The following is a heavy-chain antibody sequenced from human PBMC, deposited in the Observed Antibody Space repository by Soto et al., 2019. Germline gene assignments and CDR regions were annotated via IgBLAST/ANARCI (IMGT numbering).Heavy chain of an antibody. V-gene: IGHV1-46*01. CDR3: GSSYSNYALNDNYYYGMGV. Sequence: ASVKVSCKASGYTFSTYYMHWLRQAPGQGYEWMGIINPSGGSTTYAQKFQGRVTMTRDTSASTAYMELSSLRSEDTAVYYCGSSYSNYALNDNYYYGMGVWGQGTTVTGSS. CDR1: GYTFSTYY. D-gene: IGHD4-4*01. CDR2: INPSGGST. J-gene: IGHJ6*01.